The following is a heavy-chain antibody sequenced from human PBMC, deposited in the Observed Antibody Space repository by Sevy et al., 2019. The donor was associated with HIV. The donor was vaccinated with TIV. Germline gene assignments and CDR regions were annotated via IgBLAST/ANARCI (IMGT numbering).Heavy chain of an antibody. Sequence: GGSLRLSCAASGFTLSTYWMSWVRQAPGKGLEWVATMKQDGSEKDYVNSVKGRFTISRDNAKNSLYLQMNSLRGEDTAVYYCVRGRMGVYSYSLVSWGQGTLVTVSS. CDR3: VRGRMGVYSYSLVS. CDR1: GFTLSTYW. D-gene: IGHD5-18*01. CDR2: MKQDGSEK. V-gene: IGHV3-7*01. J-gene: IGHJ4*02.